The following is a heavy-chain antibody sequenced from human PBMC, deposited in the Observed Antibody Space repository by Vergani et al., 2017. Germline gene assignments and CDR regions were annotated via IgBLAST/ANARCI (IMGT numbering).Heavy chain of an antibody. V-gene: IGHV4-34*01. CDR2: INHSGST. CDR1: GGSFSGYY. Sequence: QVQLQQWGAGLLKPSGTLSLTCAVYGGSFSGYYWSWIRQPPGKGLEWIGEINHSGSTNYNPSLKSRVTISVDTSKNQFSLKLSSVTAADTAVYYCARDGPIPSYYYYGMDVWGQGTTVTVSS. CDR3: ARDGPIPSYYYYGMDV. J-gene: IGHJ6*02.